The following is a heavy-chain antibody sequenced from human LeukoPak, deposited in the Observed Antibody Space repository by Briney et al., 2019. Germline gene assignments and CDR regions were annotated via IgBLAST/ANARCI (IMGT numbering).Heavy chain of an antibody. V-gene: IGHV3-23*01. CDR2: ISGSGGST. CDR1: GFTFSSYG. CDR3: ARGLGSGYHKKYFDY. J-gene: IGHJ4*02. D-gene: IGHD3-22*01. Sequence: WGSLRLSCAASGFTFSSYGMNWVRQAPGKGLEWVSGISGSGGSTYYADSVKGRFTISRDNSKNTLYLQMNSLRAEDTAVYYCARGLGSGYHKKYFDYWGQGTLVTVSS.